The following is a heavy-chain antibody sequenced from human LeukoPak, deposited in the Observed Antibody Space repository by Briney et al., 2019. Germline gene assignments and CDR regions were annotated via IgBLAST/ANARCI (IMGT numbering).Heavy chain of an antibody. Sequence: SETLSLTCTVSGGSISSSSYYWGWIRQPPGKGLEWIGSIYYSGSTYYNPSLKSRVTISVDTSKNQFSLKLSSVTAADTAVYYCARGNRMYYYDSSGYYYWGQGTLVTVSS. CDR3: ARGNRMYYYDSSGYYY. D-gene: IGHD3-22*01. J-gene: IGHJ4*02. CDR1: GGSISSSSYY. V-gene: IGHV4-39*07. CDR2: IYYSGST.